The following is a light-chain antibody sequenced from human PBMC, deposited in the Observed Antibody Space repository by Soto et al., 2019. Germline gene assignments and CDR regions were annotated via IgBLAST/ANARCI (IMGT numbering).Light chain of an antibody. CDR1: SSNIGAGYN. Sequence: QPVLTQPPSVSGAPGQRVTISCTGSSSNIGAGYNVHWYQQLPGTAPTLLIYDNNIRPSGVPDRFSGSKSGTSASLAITGLQAGDEADYYCQSFDGSLSGWVFGGGTKLTVL. J-gene: IGLJ3*02. CDR3: QSFDGSLSGWV. V-gene: IGLV1-40*01. CDR2: DNN.